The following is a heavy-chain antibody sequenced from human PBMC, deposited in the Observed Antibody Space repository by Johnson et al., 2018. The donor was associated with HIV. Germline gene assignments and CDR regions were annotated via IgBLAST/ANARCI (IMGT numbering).Heavy chain of an antibody. CDR3: ARSGPNWAFDF. CDR2: ISSDGSST. J-gene: IGHJ3*01. Sequence: VQLVESGGGLVQPGGSLILSCAASGFTFSSYWMHWVRQAPGQGLVWVSRISSDGSSTYYAASVTGRFTISRDNAKNTMFVQMNSLRAEDTAVYYCARSGPNWAFDFWGQGTMVTVSS. V-gene: IGHV3-74*01. CDR1: GFTFSSYW. D-gene: IGHD1-1*01.